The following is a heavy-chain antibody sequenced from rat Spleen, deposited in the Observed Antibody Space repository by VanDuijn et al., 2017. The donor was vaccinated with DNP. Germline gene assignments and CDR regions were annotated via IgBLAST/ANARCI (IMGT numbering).Heavy chain of an antibody. D-gene: IGHD3-2*01. CDR3: ARLAVGAMDA. V-gene: IGHV2-16*01. J-gene: IGHJ4*01. Sequence: QVQLKESGPGLVQPSQTLSLTCTVSGFSLTSYGVSWVRQPPGKGLEWMGIIWTGGKTDYNSALKSRLSISRDTSKSQVFLKMNGLQTEDTAMYFCARLAVGAMDAWGQGTSVTVSS. CDR2: IWTGGKT. CDR1: GFSLTSYG.